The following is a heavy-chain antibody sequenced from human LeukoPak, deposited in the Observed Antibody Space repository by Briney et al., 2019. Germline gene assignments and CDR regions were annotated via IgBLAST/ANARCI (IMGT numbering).Heavy chain of an antibody. CDR1: GFTFSSYE. CDR2: ISSGGSTI. V-gene: IGHV3-48*03. Sequence: GGSLRLSCAASGFTFSSYEMNWVRQAPGKGLEWVSYISSGGSTIYYADSVKGRFTISRDNAKNSLYLQMNSLRAEDTAVYYCARDHRTYYYDSSGYYRHHDAFDIWGQGTMVTVSS. CDR3: ARDHRTYYYDSSGYYRHHDAFDI. J-gene: IGHJ3*02. D-gene: IGHD3-22*01.